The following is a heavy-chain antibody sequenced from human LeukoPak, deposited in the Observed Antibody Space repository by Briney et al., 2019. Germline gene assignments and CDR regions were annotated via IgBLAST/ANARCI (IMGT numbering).Heavy chain of an antibody. CDR1: GYTFTSYY. J-gene: IGHJ5*02. V-gene: IGHV1-46*01. CDR2: INPSGGST. D-gene: IGHD6-13*01. CDR3: ARGRIAAAGWFDP. Sequence: GASVTVSFKASGYTFTSYYMHWVRQAPGQGPEWMGIINPSGGSTSYAQKFQGRVTMTRDTSTSTVYMELSSLRSEDTAVYYCARGRIAAAGWFDPWGQGTLVTVSS.